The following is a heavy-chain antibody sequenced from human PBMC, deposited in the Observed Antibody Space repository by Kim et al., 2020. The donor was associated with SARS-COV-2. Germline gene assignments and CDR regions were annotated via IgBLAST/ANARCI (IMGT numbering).Heavy chain of an antibody. V-gene: IGHV3-43*02. CDR1: GFTFEDYG. J-gene: IGHJ6*02. Sequence: GGSLRLSCAASGFTFEDYGMHWVRQAPGKGLEWVALISGDGSGTYYADSVKGRFIISRDNSKNSLYLQMNSLRTEDTALYYCAKHRTRGGGLDVWGQGTTVTVSS. D-gene: IGHD3-16*01. CDR3: AKHRTRGGGLDV. CDR2: ISGDGSGT.